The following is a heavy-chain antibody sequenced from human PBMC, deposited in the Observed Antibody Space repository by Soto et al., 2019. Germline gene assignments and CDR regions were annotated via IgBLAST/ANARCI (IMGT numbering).Heavy chain of an antibody. CDR3: ARGSRSPLYNWFDP. D-gene: IGHD1-26*01. CDR2: IYYSGST. V-gene: IGHV4-31*03. Sequence: SETLSLTCTVSGGSISSGGYYWSWIRQHPGKGLEWIGYIYYSGSTYYNPSLKSRVTISVDTSKNQFSLKLSSVTAADTAVYYCARGSRSPLYNWFDPWGQGTLVTVSS. CDR1: GGSISSGGYY. J-gene: IGHJ5*02.